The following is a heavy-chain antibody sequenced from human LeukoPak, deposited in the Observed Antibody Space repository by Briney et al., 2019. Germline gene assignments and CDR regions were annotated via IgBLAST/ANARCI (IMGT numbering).Heavy chain of an antibody. CDR3: AKIGANVGF. V-gene: IGHV3-23*01. Sequence: GGSLRLSCAASGFTFSSYAMSWVRQAAGKRLEWVSSISGSGGRTYYADSVKGRFTISRDNSKNTLHLQMNSLRAEDTAIYYCAKIGANVGFWGQGNLVTVSS. CDR2: ISGSGGRT. CDR1: GFTFSSYA. J-gene: IGHJ4*02. D-gene: IGHD4/OR15-4a*01.